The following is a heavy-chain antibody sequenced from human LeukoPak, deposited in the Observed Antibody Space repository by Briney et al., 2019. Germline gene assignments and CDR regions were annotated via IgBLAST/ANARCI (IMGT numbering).Heavy chain of an antibody. CDR1: GFTFSSYA. D-gene: IGHD1-26*01. CDR2: ISGSGGST. Sequence: PGGSLRLSCAASGFTFSSYAMSWVRQAPGKGLEWVSAISGSGGSTYYADSVKGRFTISRDNSKNTLYLQMNSLRAEDTAVYYCAKFSTAYSRLVGATPDYWGQGTLVTVSS. CDR3: AKFSTAYSRLVGATPDY. V-gene: IGHV3-23*01. J-gene: IGHJ4*02.